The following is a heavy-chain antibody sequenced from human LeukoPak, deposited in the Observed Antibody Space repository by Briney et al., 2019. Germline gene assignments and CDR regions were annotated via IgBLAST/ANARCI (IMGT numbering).Heavy chain of an antibody. D-gene: IGHD6-19*01. V-gene: IGHV4-34*01. Sequence: SSETLSLTCAVYGGSFSGYYWSWILQPPGKGLEWIGEINHSGSTNYNPSLKSRVTISVDTSKNQFSLKLSSVTAADTAVYYCARGHGSGWKIDYWGQGTLVTVSS. CDR2: INHSGST. CDR1: GGSFSGYY. J-gene: IGHJ4*02. CDR3: ARGHGSGWKIDY.